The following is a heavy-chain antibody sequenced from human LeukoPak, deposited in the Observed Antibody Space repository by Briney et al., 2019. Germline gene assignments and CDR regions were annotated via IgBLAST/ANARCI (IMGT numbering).Heavy chain of an antibody. D-gene: IGHD3-16*02. Sequence: SVKVSCKASGYTFTSYDINWVRQAPGQGLEWMGRIIPILGIANYAQKFQGRVMITADKSTSTAYMELSSLRSEDTAVYYCARGPVSLTNWFDPWGQGTLVTVSS. CDR2: IIPILGIA. CDR1: GYTFTSYD. CDR3: ARGPVSLTNWFDP. V-gene: IGHV1-69*04. J-gene: IGHJ5*02.